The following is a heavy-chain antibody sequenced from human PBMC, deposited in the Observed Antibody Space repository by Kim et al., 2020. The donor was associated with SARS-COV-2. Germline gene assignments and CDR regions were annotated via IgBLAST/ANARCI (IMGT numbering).Heavy chain of an antibody. Sequence: KFQGRVTITADKSTSTAYMELSSLRSEDTAVYYCASPEYYYDSRGSGFDYWGQGTLVTVSS. D-gene: IGHD3-22*01. CDR3: ASPEYYYDSRGSGFDY. J-gene: IGHJ4*02. V-gene: IGHV1-69*02.